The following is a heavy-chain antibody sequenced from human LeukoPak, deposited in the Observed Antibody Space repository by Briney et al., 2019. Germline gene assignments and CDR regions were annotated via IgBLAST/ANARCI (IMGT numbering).Heavy chain of an antibody. CDR1: GYTFTGYY. V-gene: IGHV1-2*04. CDR3: ARMWGTYGSGSPLDY. D-gene: IGHD3-10*01. CDR2: INPNSGGT. Sequence: ASVKVSCKASGYTFTGYYMHWVRQAPGQGLEWMGWINPNSGGTNYAQKFQGWVTMTRDTSISTAYMELSRLRSNDTAVYYCARMWGTYGSGSPLDYWGQGTLVTVSS. J-gene: IGHJ4*02.